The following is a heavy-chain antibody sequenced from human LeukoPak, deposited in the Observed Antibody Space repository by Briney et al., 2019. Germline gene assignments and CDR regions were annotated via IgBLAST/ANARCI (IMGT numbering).Heavy chain of an antibody. CDR2: VYSSGST. J-gene: IGHJ4*02. V-gene: IGHV4-61*02. CDR3: DRESPPFDF. CDR1: GGSISSGAYY. Sequence: SETLSLTCTVSGGSISSGAYYWSWVRQPAGKGLEWIGRVYSSGSTNYNPSLKSRVTISVDTSKNQFSLRLTSVTAADTAVYYCDRESPPFDFWGPGILVTVSS.